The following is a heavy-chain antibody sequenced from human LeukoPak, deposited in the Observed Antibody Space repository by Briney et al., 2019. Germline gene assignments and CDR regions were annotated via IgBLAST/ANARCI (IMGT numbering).Heavy chain of an antibody. D-gene: IGHD2/OR15-2a*01. J-gene: IGHJ3*02. CDR2: IYYSGST. CDR3: ARDRFSRPRAFDI. V-gene: IGHV4-30-4*02. Sequence: SETLSLTCTVSGGSISSGDYYWSWIRQPPGKGLEWIGYIYYSGSTYYNPSLKSRVTISVDTSKNQFSLKLSSVTAADTAVYYCARDRFSRPRAFDIWGQGTMVTVSS. CDR1: GGSISSGDYY.